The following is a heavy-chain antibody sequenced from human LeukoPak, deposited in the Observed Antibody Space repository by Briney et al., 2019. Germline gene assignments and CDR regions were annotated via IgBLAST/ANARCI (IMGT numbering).Heavy chain of an antibody. D-gene: IGHD4-23*01. Sequence: GSLRLSCAASGFTFSSYGMHWVRQAPGKGLEWVAVIWYDGGNKYYADSVKGRFTISRDNSKNTLYLQMNSLRAEDTAVYYCARDHGGNFDYWAREPWSPSPQ. J-gene: IGHJ4*02. CDR2: IWYDGGNK. CDR1: GFTFSSYG. V-gene: IGHV3-33*01. CDR3: ARDHGGNFDY.